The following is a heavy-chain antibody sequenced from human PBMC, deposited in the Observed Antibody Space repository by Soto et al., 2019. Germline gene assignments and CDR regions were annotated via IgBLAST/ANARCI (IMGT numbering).Heavy chain of an antibody. CDR2: IYSSGST. V-gene: IGHV4-61*01. J-gene: IGHJ6*02. CDR3: ARFVRSCSGTTCYTRADV. Sequence: QVQLQESGPGLVKPSETLSLTCTVSGGSVSSDTHYWSWIRPPPGKRLEWIGFIYSSGSTNYNPSLKSRVTMSVDTSKNQFSLKLRSVIVADTAVYHCARFVRSCSGTTCYTRADVWGQGTTVTVSS. CDR1: GGSVSSDTHY. D-gene: IGHD2-2*02.